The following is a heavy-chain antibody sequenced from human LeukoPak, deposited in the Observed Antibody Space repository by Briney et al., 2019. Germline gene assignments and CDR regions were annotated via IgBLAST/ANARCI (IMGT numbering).Heavy chain of an antibody. J-gene: IGHJ4*02. Sequence: GGSLRLSCAASGLAFSTPGMHWVRQAPGKGLEWVAFMQFEGSFKLYADSVKDRFTVSRDTSKNTLYLQMTSLRAEDTAVYYCTREGTRCCQDDYWGQGPQVTVSS. CDR1: GLAFSTPG. CDR3: TREGTRCCQDDY. D-gene: IGHD2-2*01. V-gene: IGHV3-30*02. CDR2: MQFEGSFK.